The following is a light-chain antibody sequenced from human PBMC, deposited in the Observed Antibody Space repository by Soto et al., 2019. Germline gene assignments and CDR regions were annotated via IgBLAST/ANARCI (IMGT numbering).Light chain of an antibody. J-gene: IGKJ1*01. Sequence: DIQMTQSPSTLSASVGDRVTITCRASQSISSWLAWYQQKPGKAPKLLIYDASSLESGVPSRFSGSGSGTEFTLTISSLQPDEFATYYCQQYNSYSVTFGQGTKVDIK. CDR2: DAS. CDR3: QQYNSYSVT. V-gene: IGKV1-5*01. CDR1: QSISSW.